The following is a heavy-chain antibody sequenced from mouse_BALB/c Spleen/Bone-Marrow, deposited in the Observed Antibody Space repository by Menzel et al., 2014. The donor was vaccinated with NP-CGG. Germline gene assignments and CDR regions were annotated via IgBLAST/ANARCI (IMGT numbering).Heavy chain of an antibody. D-gene: IGHD1-1*01. CDR2: ISNGGGST. CDR1: GFTFSSYT. J-gene: IGHJ3*01. V-gene: IGHV5-12-2*01. Sequence: EVKLMESGGGLVQPGGSLKLSCAASGFTFSSYTMSWVRQTPEKRLEWVAYISNGGGSTYYPDTVKGRFTISRDNAKNTLYLQMSSLKSEDTAMYCCARGIYYYGSSCAYWGQGTLVTVSA. CDR3: ARGIYYYGSSCAY.